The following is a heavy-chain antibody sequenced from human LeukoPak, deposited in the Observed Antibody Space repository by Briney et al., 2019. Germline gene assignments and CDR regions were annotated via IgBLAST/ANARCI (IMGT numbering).Heavy chain of an antibody. V-gene: IGHV1-8*01. Sequence: ASVKVSCKASGYTFSSYDINWVRQATGQGLEWMGWMNPTTGDTDYAQKFQGRITMTMSTSISTAYMELTSLTSEDTAVYYCARGHNYYGMDVWGQGTAVTVSS. J-gene: IGHJ6*02. CDR2: MNPTTGDT. CDR1: GYTFSSYD. CDR3: ARGHNYYGMDV.